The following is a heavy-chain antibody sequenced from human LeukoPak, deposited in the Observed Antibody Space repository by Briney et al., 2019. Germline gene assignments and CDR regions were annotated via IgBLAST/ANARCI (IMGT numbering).Heavy chain of an antibody. J-gene: IGHJ4*02. CDR3: ARQMPYYYGSGSYCFDY. Sequence: SETLSLTCTASGGSISSSSYYWGWIRQPPGKGLEWIGSIYYSGSTYYNPSLKSRVTISVDTSKNQFSLKLSSVTAADTAVYYCARQMPYYYGSGSYCFDYWGQGTLVTVSS. V-gene: IGHV4-39*01. CDR1: GGSISSSSYY. CDR2: IYYSGST. D-gene: IGHD3-10*01.